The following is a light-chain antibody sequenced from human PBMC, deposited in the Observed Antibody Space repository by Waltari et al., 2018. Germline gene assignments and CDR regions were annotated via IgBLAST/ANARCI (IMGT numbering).Light chain of an antibody. CDR2: GAS. V-gene: IGKV3-20*01. Sequence: EIVLTQSPGTRSLSPGERATLSCRASQSVNSDYLAWYQQKPGQGPRLLIYGASSRATGIPDRFSGSGSGTDFTLIINRLEPEDFAVYYCQQYTYSPAFGLGTKVEIK. J-gene: IGKJ1*01. CDR1: QSVNSDY. CDR3: QQYTYSPA.